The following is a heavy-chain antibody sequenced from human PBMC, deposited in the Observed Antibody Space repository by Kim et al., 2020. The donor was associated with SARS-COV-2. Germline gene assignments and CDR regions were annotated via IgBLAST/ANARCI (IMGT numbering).Heavy chain of an antibody. CDR1: GFPFSDHF. J-gene: IGHJ4*02. Sequence: GGSLRLSCAASGFPFSDHFMAWIRQAPGKGLECISYFTGSHYSEYADSVKGRFTISRDNSKNSVYLQMNSLRVEDTAMYYCVRDTYGLDYWGQGAQVTVSS. V-gene: IGHV3-11*01. D-gene: IGHD3-10*01. CDR3: VRDTYGLDY. CDR2: FTGSHYS.